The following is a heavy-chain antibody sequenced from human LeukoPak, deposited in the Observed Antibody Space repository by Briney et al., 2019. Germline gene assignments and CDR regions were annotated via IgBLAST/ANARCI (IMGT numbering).Heavy chain of an antibody. J-gene: IGHJ6*03. CDR3: ARDSHYNSSSLYHYYYMDV. V-gene: IGHV4-39*07. CDR2: IYYSGST. CDR1: GGSISSYY. D-gene: IGHD6-6*01. Sequence: SETLSLTCTVSGGSISSYYWGWIRQPPGKGLEWIANIYYSGSTYYNPSLKSRVTISADTSKNQFSLQMTSVTAADTAVYYCARDSHYNSSSLYHYYYMDVWGKGNTVTVSS.